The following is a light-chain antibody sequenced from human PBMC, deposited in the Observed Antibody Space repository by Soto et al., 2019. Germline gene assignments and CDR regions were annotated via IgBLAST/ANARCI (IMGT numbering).Light chain of an antibody. CDR3: QQTRDPQWT. Sequence: EGRAKLYCSASQSVRSDLAWYHQKPGQAPRRRIYGPSTMATGIPARFSGSGSSMDFTLTISSLEHHHFAVEYCQQTRDPQWTFGQGTKV. V-gene: IGKV3-11*01. CDR2: GPS. CDR1: QSVRSD. J-gene: IGKJ1*01.